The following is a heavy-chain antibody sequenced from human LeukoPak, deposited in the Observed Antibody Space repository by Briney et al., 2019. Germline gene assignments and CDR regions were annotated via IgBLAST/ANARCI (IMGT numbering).Heavy chain of an antibody. D-gene: IGHD3-10*01. CDR1: GGTISSYY. J-gene: IGHJ4*02. CDR2: VHYSGST. V-gene: IGHV4-59*08. Sequence: KPSETLSLTCTVSGGTISSYYWNWIRQPPGKGLEWIGYVHYSGSTKYNPSLKSPVTTSVDPSNNQFYLTPSSVTATDTAVYYYATHKIYYGADFWGQGTLVTVSS. CDR3: ATHKIYYGADF.